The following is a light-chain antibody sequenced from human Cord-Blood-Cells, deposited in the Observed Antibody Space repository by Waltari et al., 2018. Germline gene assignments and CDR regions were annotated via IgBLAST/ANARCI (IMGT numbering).Light chain of an antibody. J-gene: IGKJ1*01. V-gene: IGKV1-5*01. CDR1: QSISSW. CDR3: QQYNSYWT. Sequence: QMTQSPSTLSASVGDRVNLTCRASQSISSWLAWYQQKPGKAPKLLNYDASSLESGAPSRFSGSGSGTEFTLTISSLQPDDFATYYCQQYNSYWTFGQGTKVEIK. CDR2: DAS.